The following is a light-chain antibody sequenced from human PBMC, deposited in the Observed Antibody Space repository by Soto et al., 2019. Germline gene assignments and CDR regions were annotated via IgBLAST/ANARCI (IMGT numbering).Light chain of an antibody. CDR2: PXS. CDR3: QQTQAVPRP. V-gene: IGKV1-39*01. Sequence: DVQMTRSTSSRCASVGDRVTMTXRASQPIGEYLNRYQQQPGXAPKXXXFPXSSLQRGGPSRLSGSGYGTDFTLTINNLHPEDSATYYCQQTQAVPRPFGQGTRLEI. J-gene: IGKJ5*01. CDR1: QPIGEY.